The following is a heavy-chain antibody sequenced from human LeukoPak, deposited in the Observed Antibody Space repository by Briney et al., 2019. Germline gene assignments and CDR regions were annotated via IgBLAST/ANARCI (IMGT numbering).Heavy chain of an antibody. J-gene: IGHJ3*02. V-gene: IGHV3-23*01. CDR1: GFTLSSYA. Sequence: GGSLRLSCAASGFTLSSYAMSWVRQAPGKGLEWVSGISGSGGGTYYADSEKGRFTISRDNSKNTLYLQMNSLRAEDTAVYYCANGDAFDMWGQGTMVTVSS. CDR3: ANGDAFDM. CDR2: ISGSGGGT.